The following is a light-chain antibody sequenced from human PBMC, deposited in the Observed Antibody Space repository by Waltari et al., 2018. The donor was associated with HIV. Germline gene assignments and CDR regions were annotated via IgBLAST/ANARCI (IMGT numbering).Light chain of an antibody. CDR1: SRDVGAFKY. V-gene: IGLV2-8*01. CDR2: DVT. CDR3: SSYAGSSMSYA. Sequence: QSALTQPPSASGSPGQSVSISCTGASRDVGAFKYVSWYQQHPGKAPKLLIYDVTKRPSGVPDRFSGSKSDNTASLTVSGLQAEDEAHYYCSSYAGSSMSYAFGTGTKVTVL. J-gene: IGLJ1*01.